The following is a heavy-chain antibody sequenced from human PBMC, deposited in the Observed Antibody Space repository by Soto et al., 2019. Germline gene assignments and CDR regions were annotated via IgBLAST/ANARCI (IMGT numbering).Heavy chain of an antibody. D-gene: IGHD3-9*01. Sequence: GGSLRLSCAASGFTFSSYGMHWVRQAPGKGLEWVAFIWYDGSIKYYAVSVKGRFTISRDISKNTLYLQMNSLRAEDTVLYYCARDGRRYFDWLLSALDYWGQGTLVTVSS. CDR2: IWYDGSIK. V-gene: IGHV3-33*01. CDR3: ARDGRRYFDWLLSALDY. J-gene: IGHJ4*02. CDR1: GFTFSSYG.